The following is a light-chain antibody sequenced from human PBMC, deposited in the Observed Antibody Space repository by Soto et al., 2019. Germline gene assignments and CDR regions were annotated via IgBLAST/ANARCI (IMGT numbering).Light chain of an antibody. J-gene: IGLJ2*01. V-gene: IGLV2-14*01. CDR2: DVS. CDR1: SSDVGGYKY. CDR3: ISYTSSSTLD. Sequence: QSALTQPASVSGSPGQSITISCTGTSSDVGGYKYVSWYQQHPGKAPKLMIYDVSNRPSGVSNRFSGSKSGNTASLTISGLQAEDEADYYCISYTSSSTLDFGGGTKLTVL.